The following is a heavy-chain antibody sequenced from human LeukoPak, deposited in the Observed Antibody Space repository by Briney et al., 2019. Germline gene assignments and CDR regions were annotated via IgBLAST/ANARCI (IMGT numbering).Heavy chain of an antibody. J-gene: IGHJ4*02. V-gene: IGHV4-39*07. Sequence: PSETLFLTCTVSGGSISSSSYYWGWIRQLPGKGLEWIGSIYYSGSTYYNPSLKSRVTISVDTSKNQFSLKLSSVTAADTAVYYCARYVVGDPIDYWGQGTLVTVSS. CDR1: GGSISSSSYY. CDR2: IYYSGST. D-gene: IGHD4-17*01. CDR3: ARYVVGDPIDY.